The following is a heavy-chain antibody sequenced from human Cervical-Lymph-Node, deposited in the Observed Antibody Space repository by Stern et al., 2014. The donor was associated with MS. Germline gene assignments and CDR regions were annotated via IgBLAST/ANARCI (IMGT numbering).Heavy chain of an antibody. V-gene: IGHV3-11*01. J-gene: IGHJ4*02. CDR1: GFIFSDYP. CDR3: ARARRLDTTDY. D-gene: IGHD6-19*01. Sequence: QVQLVQSGGGLVTPGGSLRLSCTASGFIFSDYPMNWIRQAPGKGLEWVSFVVSSGVTRYYAESVRGRFSISRDNAKNSLFLQMNSLRAEDTAVYYCARARRLDTTDYWGQGTLVTVTS. CDR2: VVSSGVTR.